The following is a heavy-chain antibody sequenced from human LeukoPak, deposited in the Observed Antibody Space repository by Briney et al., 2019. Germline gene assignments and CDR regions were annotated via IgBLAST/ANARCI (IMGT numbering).Heavy chain of an antibody. Sequence: ASVKVSCKVSGYTLTELSMHWVRQAPGKGLEWMGGFDSEDGETIYAQKFQGRVTMTEDTSTDTAYMELSSLRSEDTAVYYCATDWPVIAVAGTDYWGQGTLVTVSS. V-gene: IGHV1-24*01. CDR1: GYTLTELS. CDR3: ATDWPVIAVAGTDY. CDR2: FDSEDGET. D-gene: IGHD6-19*01. J-gene: IGHJ4*02.